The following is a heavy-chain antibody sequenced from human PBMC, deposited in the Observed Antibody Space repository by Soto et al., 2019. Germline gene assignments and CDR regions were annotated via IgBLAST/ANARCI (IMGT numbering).Heavy chain of an antibody. CDR1: GYTFTSYA. Sequence: ASVKVSCKASGYTFTSYAMHWVRQAPGQRLEWMGWINAGNGNTKYSQKFQGRVTITRDTSASTAYMELSSLRSEDTAVYYCARIGGSNGTYYYYYYGMDVWGQGTTVTVSS. CDR2: INAGNGNT. J-gene: IGHJ6*02. D-gene: IGHD1-26*01. V-gene: IGHV1-3*01. CDR3: ARIGGSNGTYYYYYYGMDV.